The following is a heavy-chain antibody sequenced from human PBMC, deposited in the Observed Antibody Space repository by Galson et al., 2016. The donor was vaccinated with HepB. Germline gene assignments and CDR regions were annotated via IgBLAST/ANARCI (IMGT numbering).Heavy chain of an antibody. J-gene: IGHJ4*02. CDR2: ISWNGPPMNGGTI. CDR3: AKEGRRNWGALDY. CDR1: GFSSEDYG. V-gene: IGHV3-9*02. Sequence: SLRLSCAVSGFSSEDYGLHWVRQRPGKGLEWVSGISWNGPPMNGGTIGYADSVKGRFTISRDNTKNSLYLQMNDLRPEDTAFYFCAKEGRRNWGALDYWGQGTLVTVSS. D-gene: IGHD7-27*01.